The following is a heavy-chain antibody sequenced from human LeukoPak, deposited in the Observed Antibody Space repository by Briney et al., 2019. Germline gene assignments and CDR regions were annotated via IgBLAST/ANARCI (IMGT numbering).Heavy chain of an antibody. CDR2: IKQDGSEK. Sequence: GGSLRLSCAASGFTFSSYWMSWVRQAPGKGLEWVANIKQDGSEKYYVDSVKGRFTISRDNAKNSLYLQMNGLRAEDTAVYYCARDPTQLWGNIYYYYMDVWGKGTTVTVSS. CDR3: ARDPTQLWGNIYYYYMDV. CDR1: GFTFSSYW. V-gene: IGHV3-7*01. J-gene: IGHJ6*03. D-gene: IGHD5-18*01.